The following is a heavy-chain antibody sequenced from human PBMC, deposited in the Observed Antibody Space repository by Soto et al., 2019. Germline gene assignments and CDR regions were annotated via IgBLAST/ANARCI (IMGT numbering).Heavy chain of an antibody. CDR3: ARHAIAAAGTGISPYDP. CDR1: GYSFTSYW. V-gene: IGHV5-51*01. D-gene: IGHD6-13*01. Sequence: GESLKISCKGSGYSFTSYWIGWVRQMPGKGLEWMGIIYPGDSDTRYSPSFQGQVTISAAKSISTAYLQWSGLKASDTAMYYCARHAIAAAGTGISPYDPWGQGTLVTVSS. CDR2: IYPGDSDT. J-gene: IGHJ5*02.